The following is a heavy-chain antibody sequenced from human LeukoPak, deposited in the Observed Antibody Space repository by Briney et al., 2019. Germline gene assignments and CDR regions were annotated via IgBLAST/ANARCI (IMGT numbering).Heavy chain of an antibody. CDR3: ARIQQWFGELLLGLFDY. Sequence: ASVKVSCKASGYTFTSYGISWVRQAPGQGLEWMGWISAYNGNTNYAQKLQGRVTMTTDTSTSTAYMELRSLRSDDTAVYYCARIQQWFGELLLGLFDYWGQGTLVTVSS. J-gene: IGHJ4*02. V-gene: IGHV1-18*01. CDR1: GYTFTSYG. D-gene: IGHD3-10*01. CDR2: ISAYNGNT.